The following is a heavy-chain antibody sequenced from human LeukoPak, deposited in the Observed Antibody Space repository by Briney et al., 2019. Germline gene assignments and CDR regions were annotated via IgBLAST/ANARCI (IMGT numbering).Heavy chain of an antibody. D-gene: IGHD4-17*01. Sequence: TGGSLRLSCAASGFTFSSYAMNWVRQAPGKGLEWVSAIGASGAYTFYADSVKGRFTISRDNSGNTLYLQMNSLRAEDTAVYYCAKRPTMTTVTTPSWRVCDSWGQGTLVTVSS. CDR2: IGASGAYT. V-gene: IGHV3-23*01. J-gene: IGHJ4*02. CDR1: GFTFSSYA. CDR3: AKRPTMTTVTTPSWRVCDS.